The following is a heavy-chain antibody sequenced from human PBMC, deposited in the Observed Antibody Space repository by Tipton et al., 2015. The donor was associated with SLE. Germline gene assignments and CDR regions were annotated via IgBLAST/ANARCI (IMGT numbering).Heavy chain of an antibody. V-gene: IGHV4-59*11. CDR1: GGSISSHY. CDR2: IYYSGST. D-gene: IGHD6-6*01. CDR3: ARESSSFAFDI. J-gene: IGHJ3*02. Sequence: LRLSCTVSGGSISSHYWSWIRQPPGKGLEWIGYIYYSGSTNYNPSLKSRVTISVDTSKNQFSLKLSSVAAADTAVYYCARESSSFAFDIWGQGKMVTVSS.